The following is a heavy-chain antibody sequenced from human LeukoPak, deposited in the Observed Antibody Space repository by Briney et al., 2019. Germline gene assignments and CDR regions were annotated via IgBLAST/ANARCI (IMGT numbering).Heavy chain of an antibody. Sequence: GRSVRLSCAASGFTFDDYAMHWVRQAPGKGLEWVSGISWNSGSIGYADSVKGRFTISRDNAKNSLYLQMNSLRAEDMALYYCAKGASGSPSSAFLNYWGQGTLVTVSS. CDR3: AKGASGSPSSAFLNY. D-gene: IGHD1-26*01. CDR2: ISWNSGSI. CDR1: GFTFDDYA. V-gene: IGHV3-9*03. J-gene: IGHJ4*02.